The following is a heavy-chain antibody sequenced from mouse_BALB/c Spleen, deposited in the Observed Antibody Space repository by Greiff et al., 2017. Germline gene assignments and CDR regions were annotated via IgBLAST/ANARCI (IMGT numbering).Heavy chain of an antibody. CDR2: IDPANGDT. Sequence: EVNLVESGAELVRSGASVKLSCTASGFNIKDYYMHWVKQRPEQGLEWIGWIDPANGDTEYAPKFQGKATMTADTSSNTAYLQLSSLTSEDTAVYYCNDYYDSSYAMDYWGQGTSVTVSS. D-gene: IGHD1-1*01. V-gene: IGHV14-4*02. CDR1: GFNIKDYY. CDR3: NDYYDSSYAMDY. J-gene: IGHJ4*01.